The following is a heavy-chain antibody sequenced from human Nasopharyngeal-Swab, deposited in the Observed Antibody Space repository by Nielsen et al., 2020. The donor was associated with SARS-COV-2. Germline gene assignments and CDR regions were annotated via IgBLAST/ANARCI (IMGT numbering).Heavy chain of an antibody. J-gene: IGHJ6*03. V-gene: IGHV4-34*01. D-gene: IGHD2-2*01. CDR2: VNHGGGT. CDR1: GGSFSGHQ. Sequence: SETLSLTYAVSGGSFSGHQWSWVRQPPGKGLEWIGEVNHGGGTNYNPSLKSRVTISVATSKNQFSLKLSSVTAADTAVYYCARGGAGVVPAPVLGLGPYYSYYYMDVWGKGTTVTVSS. CDR3: ARGGAGVVPAPVLGLGPYYSYYYMDV.